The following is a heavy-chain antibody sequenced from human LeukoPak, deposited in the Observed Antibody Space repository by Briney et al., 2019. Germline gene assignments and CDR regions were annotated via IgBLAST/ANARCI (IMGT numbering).Heavy chain of an antibody. CDR1: GFIFSHYG. CDR2: IQNDASTR. J-gene: IGHJ4*02. V-gene: IGHV3-33*05. CDR3: ARELSQIVWGGLDY. D-gene: IGHD2-21*01. Sequence: GGSLRLSCTASGFIFSHYGMHWVRQARGKGLEWVAVIQNDASTRNYVDSVKGRFTISRDNSENTVFLQMDSLRVEDTAVYYCARELSQIVWGGLDYGGQGTLVSVSS.